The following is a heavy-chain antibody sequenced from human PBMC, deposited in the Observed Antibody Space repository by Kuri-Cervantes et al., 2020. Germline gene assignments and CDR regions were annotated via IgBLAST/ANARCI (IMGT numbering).Heavy chain of an antibody. V-gene: IGHV1-69*02. Sequence: SVKVSCKASGGTFSSYTISWVRQAPGQGLEWMGRIIPILGIANYAQKFQGRVTITADKSTSTAYMELSSLRSEDTAVYYCARIKGRGVIAFDIWGQGTMVTVSS. CDR1: GGTFSSYT. D-gene: IGHD3-10*01. CDR2: IIPILGIA. J-gene: IGHJ3*02. CDR3: ARIKGRGVIAFDI.